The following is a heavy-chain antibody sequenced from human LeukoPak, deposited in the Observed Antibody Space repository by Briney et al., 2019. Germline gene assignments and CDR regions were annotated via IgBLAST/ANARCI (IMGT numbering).Heavy chain of an antibody. Sequence: SETLSLTCTVSGGSISSYYWSWIRQPPGKGLEWIGYIYYSGSTNYNPSLKSRVTISVDTSKNQFSLKLSSVTAADTAVYYCAGVPLGYGSGGSCQTSYGMDVWGQGTTVTVSS. CDR3: AGVPLGYGSGGSCQTSYGMDV. CDR1: GGSISSYY. CDR2: IYYSGST. V-gene: IGHV4-59*08. D-gene: IGHD2-15*01. J-gene: IGHJ6*02.